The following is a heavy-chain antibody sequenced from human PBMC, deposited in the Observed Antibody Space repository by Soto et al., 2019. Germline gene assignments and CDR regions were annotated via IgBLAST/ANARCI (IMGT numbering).Heavy chain of an antibody. D-gene: IGHD6-13*01. CDR1: GDSISSYY. CDR3: GSSNIAAAGFYYYVMDV. Sequence: QVQLQESGPGLVKPSETLSLTCTVSGDSISSYYWSWIRQPPGKGLDRIGYIYYSGGTNYNPSLKSRITVSVYTSKNQSSLNLSAVPAPDTAVYYCGSSNIAAAGFYYYVMDVWGRGTTVTVSS. J-gene: IGHJ6*02. CDR2: IYYSGGT. V-gene: IGHV4-59*01.